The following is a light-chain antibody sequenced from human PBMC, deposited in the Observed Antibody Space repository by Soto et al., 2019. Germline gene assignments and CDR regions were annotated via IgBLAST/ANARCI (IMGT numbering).Light chain of an antibody. CDR2: GAS. Sequence: EIVMTQSPATLSVSPGERATLSCRASQSVSSNLAWYQQKPGQAPRLLIYGASTRATGIPGRLSGSGSGTEFSLTISSLQSEDFAVYYCQQYNNWPYTCGQGTKLEIK. CDR3: QQYNNWPYT. J-gene: IGKJ2*01. V-gene: IGKV3-15*01. CDR1: QSVSSN.